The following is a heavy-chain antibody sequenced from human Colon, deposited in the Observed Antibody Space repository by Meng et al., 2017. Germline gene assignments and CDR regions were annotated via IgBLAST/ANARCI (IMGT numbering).Heavy chain of an antibody. CDR2: IFPGKSNI. Sequence: GESLKISCQTSGYSFTSYWIGWVRQEPGKGLEWVGIIFPGKSNIIYSPSVQGQVTISADNSISTAYLQWSSLKASDTAIYYCARPSTMAGGFDFWGQGTLVTVSS. J-gene: IGHJ4*02. V-gene: IGHV5-51*01. CDR1: GYSFTSYW. CDR3: ARPSTMAGGFDF. D-gene: IGHD4/OR15-4a*01.